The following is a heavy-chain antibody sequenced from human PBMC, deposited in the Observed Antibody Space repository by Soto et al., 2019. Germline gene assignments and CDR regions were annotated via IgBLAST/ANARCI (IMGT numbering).Heavy chain of an antibody. CDR2: ISGSVGST. Sequence: PGGSLRLSFAASGFTFSSYAMSWARQAPGKGLELVSAISGSVGSTYYADSVKGRFTISRDNSKNTLYLQMNRLRAEDTAVYYCAKEPTSSILPESVWGRGTTVTVSS. D-gene: IGHD3-3*02. V-gene: IGHV3-23*01. J-gene: IGHJ6*02. CDR1: GFTFSSYA. CDR3: AKEPTSSILPESV.